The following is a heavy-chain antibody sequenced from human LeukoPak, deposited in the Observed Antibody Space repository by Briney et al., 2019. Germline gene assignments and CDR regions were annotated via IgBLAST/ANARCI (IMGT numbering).Heavy chain of an antibody. CDR2: ISPSSGGT. J-gene: IGHJ4*02. CDR3: ARDAGNHYDFWNIYYYDS. Sequence: GASVKVSCKASGYTFTSYGISWVRQAPGQGLEWMGWISPSSGGTNYAHRFQGTITMTRDTSINTAYMEVASLRSDDTAVYYCARDAGNHYDFWNIYYYDSWGQGTLVTVSS. V-gene: IGHV1-18*01. CDR1: GYTFTSYG. D-gene: IGHD3-3*01.